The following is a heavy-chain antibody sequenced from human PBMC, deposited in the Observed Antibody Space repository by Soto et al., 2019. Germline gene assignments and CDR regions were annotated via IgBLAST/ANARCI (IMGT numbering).Heavy chain of an antibody. Sequence: GGSLSLSCAASGFTFSSYAMSRVRRAPGKGLEWVSAISGSGGSTYYADSVKGRFTISRDNSKNTLYLQMNSLRAEDTAVYYCAKDSRAYYFDYWGQGTLVTVSS. CDR2: ISGSGGST. J-gene: IGHJ4*02. CDR1: GFTFSSYA. D-gene: IGHD6-13*01. V-gene: IGHV3-23*01. CDR3: AKDSRAYYFDY.